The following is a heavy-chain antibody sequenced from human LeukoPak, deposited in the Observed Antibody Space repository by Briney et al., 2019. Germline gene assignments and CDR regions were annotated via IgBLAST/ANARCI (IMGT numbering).Heavy chain of an antibody. D-gene: IGHD3-22*01. J-gene: IGHJ4*02. CDR3: VYYYDSSGYVSNVDY. CDR2: INPNSGGT. V-gene: IGHV1-2*02. CDR1: GYTFTSYY. Sequence: ASVKVSCKASGYTFTSYYMHWVRQAPGQGLEWMGWINPNSGGTNYAQKFQGRVTMTRDTSISTAYMELSRLRSDDTAVYYCVYYYDSSGYVSNVDYWGQGTLVTVSS.